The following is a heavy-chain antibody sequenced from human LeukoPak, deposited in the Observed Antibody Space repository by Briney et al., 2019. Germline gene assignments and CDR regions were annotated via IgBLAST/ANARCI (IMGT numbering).Heavy chain of an antibody. CDR2: ISYDGSNK. J-gene: IGHJ4*02. D-gene: IGHD3-9*01. CDR1: GFTFSSYA. CDR3: ARVQLRYFDWSATAIDY. V-gene: IGHV3-30-3*01. Sequence: GRSLRLSCAASGFTFSSYAMHWVRQAPGKGLEWVAVISYDGSNKYYADSVKGRFTISRDNSKNTLYLQMNSLRAEDTAVYYCARVQLRYFDWSATAIDYWGQGTLVTVSS.